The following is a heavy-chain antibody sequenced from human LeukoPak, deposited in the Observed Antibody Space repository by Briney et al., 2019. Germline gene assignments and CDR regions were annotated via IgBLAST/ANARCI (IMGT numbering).Heavy chain of an antibody. J-gene: IGHJ3*02. CDR2: IKQDGSEK. CDR3: ARDGGFGFWSGYYVPEGAFDT. Sequence: PGGSLRLSCAASGFTFSSYWMSWARQAPGKGLEWVANIKQDGSEKYYVDSVKGRFTISRDNAKNSLYLQMNSLRAEDTAVYYCARDGGFGFWSGYYVPEGAFDTWGQGTMVTVSS. CDR1: GFTFSSYW. V-gene: IGHV3-7*01. D-gene: IGHD3-3*01.